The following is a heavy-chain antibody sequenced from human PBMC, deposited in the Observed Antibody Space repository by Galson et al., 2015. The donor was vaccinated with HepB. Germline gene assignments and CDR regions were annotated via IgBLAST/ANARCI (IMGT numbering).Heavy chain of an antibody. CDR3: ARVGPPRSGRRANWFDP. V-gene: IGHV3-11*01. Sequence: SLRLSCAASGFTFSEYYMSWMRQAPGTGLEWVSYISYTTNTIHYADSVKGRFTISRDNAKNSLFLQMNSLRPDDTAIYYCARVGPPRSGRRANWFDPWGQGTLVTASS. CDR1: GFTFSEYY. CDR2: ISYTTNTI. J-gene: IGHJ5*02. D-gene: IGHD6-19*01.